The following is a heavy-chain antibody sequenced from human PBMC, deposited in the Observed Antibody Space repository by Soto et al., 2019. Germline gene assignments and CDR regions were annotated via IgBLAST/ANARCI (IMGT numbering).Heavy chain of an antibody. CDR2: IKSKTDGGTV. J-gene: IGHJ4*02. CDR1: GVTLSNVW. V-gene: IGHV3-15*07. CDR3: SHGYYQYFES. Sequence: GGSLRLSCAFSGVTLSNVWMNWVRQAPGKGPEWVGRIKSKTDGGTVEYAAPVKDRFTISRDDSENTLYLQMNSLKSEDTAVYYCSHGYYQYFESWGQGTLVTVSS. D-gene: IGHD5-18*01.